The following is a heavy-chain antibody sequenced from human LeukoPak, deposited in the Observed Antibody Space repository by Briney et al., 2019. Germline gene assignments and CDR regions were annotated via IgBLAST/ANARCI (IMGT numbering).Heavy chain of an antibody. CDR1: GFTFEEHG. CDR2: INWNGGST. J-gene: IGHJ4*02. Sequence: PGGSLRLSCAASGFTFEEHGMSWVRQAPGKGLEWVSGINWNGGSTGYGESAKGRFTISRDNAKNSLYLQMNSLRAEDTALYYCAGGDSSGWYFDDWGQGILVTVSS. V-gene: IGHV3-20*04. CDR3: AGGDSSGWYFDD. D-gene: IGHD6-19*01.